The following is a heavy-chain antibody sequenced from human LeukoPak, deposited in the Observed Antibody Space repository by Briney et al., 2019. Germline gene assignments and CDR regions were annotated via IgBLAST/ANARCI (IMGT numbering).Heavy chain of an antibody. CDR2: MNPNSGNT. V-gene: IGHV1-8*03. CDR1: GYTFTSYD. D-gene: IGHD4-23*01. CDR3: ARGGLDYGGSENFDY. Sequence: ASVKVSCKASGYTFTSYDINWVRQATGQGLEWMGWMNPNSGNTGYAQKFQGRVTITADKSTSTAYMELSSLRSEDTAVYYCARGGLDYGGSENFDYWGQGTLVTVSS. J-gene: IGHJ4*02.